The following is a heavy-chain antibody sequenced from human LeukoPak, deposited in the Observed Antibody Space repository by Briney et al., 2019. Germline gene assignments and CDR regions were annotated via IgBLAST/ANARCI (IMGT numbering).Heavy chain of an antibody. CDR3: ARDERDTVAGIMDY. CDR2: ISSSSSYI. Sequence: PGGSLRLSCAASAFTFSSYSMNWVRQAPGKGLGLVSSISSSSSYIYYADSVKGRFTISRDNAKNSLYLQMNSLRAEDTAVYYCARDERDTVAGIMDYWGQGTLVTVSS. D-gene: IGHD6-19*01. CDR1: AFTFSSYS. J-gene: IGHJ4*02. V-gene: IGHV3-21*01.